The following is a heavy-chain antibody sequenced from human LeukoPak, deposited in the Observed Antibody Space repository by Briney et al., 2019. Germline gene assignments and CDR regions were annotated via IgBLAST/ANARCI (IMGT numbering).Heavy chain of an antibody. CDR2: ISSSGSTI. D-gene: IGHD3-3*01. CDR3: AREGYDLWSGHNVEGVGY. Sequence: GGSLRLSCTASGFIFTDYYMSWIRQAPGKGLEWVSYISSSGSTIYYADSVKGRFTISRDNAKNSLHLQMSSLRAEDTAVYYCAREGYDLWSGHNVEGVGYWGQGTLVTVSS. V-gene: IGHV3-11*04. J-gene: IGHJ4*02. CDR1: GFIFTDYY.